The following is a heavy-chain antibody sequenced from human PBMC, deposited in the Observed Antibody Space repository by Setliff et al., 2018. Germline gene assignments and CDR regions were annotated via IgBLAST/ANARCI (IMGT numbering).Heavy chain of an antibody. D-gene: IGHD3-10*01. CDR3: ARGLLWFGEPSW. CDR2: MNPNSGNT. V-gene: IGHV1-8*03. CDR1: GYTFTSYD. Sequence: SVKVSCKASGYTFTSYDINWVRQATGQGLEWMGWMNPNSGNTGYAQKFQGRVTITRNTSISTAYMELSSLRSEDKAVYYCARGLLWFGEPSWWGQGTLVTVSS. J-gene: IGHJ4*02.